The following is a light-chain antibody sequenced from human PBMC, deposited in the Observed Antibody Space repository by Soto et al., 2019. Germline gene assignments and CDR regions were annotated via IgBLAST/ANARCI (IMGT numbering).Light chain of an antibody. CDR3: QQSYSIPWT. V-gene: IGKV1-39*01. CDR1: QSISSY. CDR2: AAS. Sequence: DIQMTQSPSSLSASVGDRVTITCRASQSISSYLNWYQQKPGIAPKLLIYAASSLQSGVPSRFSGSGSGTDFTLTIGSLQPEDFATYYCQQSYSIPWTFGQGTKVEIK. J-gene: IGKJ1*01.